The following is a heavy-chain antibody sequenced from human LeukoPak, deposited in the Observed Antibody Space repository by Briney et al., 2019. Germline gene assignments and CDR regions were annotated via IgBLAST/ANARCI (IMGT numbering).Heavy chain of an antibody. D-gene: IGHD2-21*01. V-gene: IGHV3-21*01. CDR3: ARVPRGIPRDY. Sequence: PGGSLRLSCAASGFTFSSYSLNWVRQDPGKELEWVSSISSSSSYIYYDDSVKGRFTISRDNAKNQLYLQMNSLRAEDTAVYYCARVPRGIPRDYWGQGTLVTVSS. CDR1: GFTFSSYS. J-gene: IGHJ4*02. CDR2: ISSSSSYI.